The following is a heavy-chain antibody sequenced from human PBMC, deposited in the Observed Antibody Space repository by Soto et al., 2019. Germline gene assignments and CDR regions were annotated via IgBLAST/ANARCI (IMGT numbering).Heavy chain of an antibody. CDR1: GFTFDDYA. Sequence: GGSLRLSCAASGFTFDDYAMHWVRQAPGKGLEWVSGISWNSGSIGYADSVKGRFTISRDNAKNSLYLQMNSLRAEDTALYYCAKDRYTIFGVGPKYYFDYWGQGTLVTVSS. D-gene: IGHD3-3*01. J-gene: IGHJ4*02. CDR3: AKDRYTIFGVGPKYYFDY. CDR2: ISWNSGSI. V-gene: IGHV3-9*01.